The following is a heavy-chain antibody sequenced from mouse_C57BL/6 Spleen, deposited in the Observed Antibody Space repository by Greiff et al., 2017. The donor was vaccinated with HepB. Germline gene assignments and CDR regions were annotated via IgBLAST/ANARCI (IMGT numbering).Heavy chain of an antibody. CDR1: GYAFTNYL. J-gene: IGHJ4*01. CDR2: INPGSGGT. V-gene: IGHV1-54*01. D-gene: IGHD1-1*01. Sequence: QVRLQQSGAELVRPGTSVKVSCKASGYAFTNYLIEWVKQRPGQGLEWIGVINPGSGGTNYNEKFKGKATLTADKSSSTAYMQRSSLTSEDSAVYFCARSYYYDAMDYWGQGTSVTVSS. CDR3: ARSYYYDAMDY.